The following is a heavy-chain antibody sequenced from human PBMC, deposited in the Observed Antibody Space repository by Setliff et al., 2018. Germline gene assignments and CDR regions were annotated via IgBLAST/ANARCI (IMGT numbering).Heavy chain of an antibody. CDR3: ARVAEYDTIDI. CDR1: GFTFISYA. CDR2: ISSNGVRL. D-gene: IGHD3-16*01. V-gene: IGHV3-64*02. J-gene: IGHJ3*02. Sequence: GESLKISCAASGFTFISYAMHWVRQAPGKGLEYVSAISSNGVRLSYADSVKGRFTISRDTSKNTLYLQMDSLRHEDTAVYYCARVAEYDTIDIWGQGTMVTVSS.